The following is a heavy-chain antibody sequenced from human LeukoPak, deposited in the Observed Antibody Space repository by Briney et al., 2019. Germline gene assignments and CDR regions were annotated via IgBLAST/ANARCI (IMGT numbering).Heavy chain of an antibody. CDR2: VYYRSKWY. D-gene: IGHD6-19*01. Sequence: SQTLSLTCAISGDSVSNNSAAWNWIRQSPSRGLEWLGRVYYRSKWYISVKSRITINPDTSKNQFSLQVNSLTPEDTAVYYCARDRGSGFDYWGQGTLVTVSS. J-gene: IGHJ4*02. CDR3: ARDRGSGFDY. CDR1: GDSVSNNSAA. V-gene: IGHV6-1*01.